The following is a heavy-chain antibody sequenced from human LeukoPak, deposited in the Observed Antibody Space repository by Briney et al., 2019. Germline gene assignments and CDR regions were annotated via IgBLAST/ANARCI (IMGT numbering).Heavy chain of an antibody. J-gene: IGHJ4*02. D-gene: IGHD5-12*01. V-gene: IGHV4-34*01. CDR3: ARIPLGYSGAYYFDS. CDR2: INHSGST. CDR1: GGSFSGYY. Sequence: SETLSLTCAVYGGSFSGYYWSWIRQPPGKGLEWIGEINHSGSTNYNPSLRSRLTISLDTSKNQFFLNLSSVTAADTAVYYCARIPLGYSGAYYFDSWGQGTLVTVS.